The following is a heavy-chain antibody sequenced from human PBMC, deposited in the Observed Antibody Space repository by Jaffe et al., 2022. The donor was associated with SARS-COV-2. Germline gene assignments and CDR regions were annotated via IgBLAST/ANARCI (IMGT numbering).Heavy chain of an antibody. CDR2: ISYDGSNK. CDR3: AKEDIVVVPAAIDYYYYYGMDV. V-gene: IGHV3-30*18. Sequence: QVQLVESGGGVVQPGRSLRLSCAASGFTFSSYGMHWVRQAPGKGLEWVAVISYDGSNKYYADSVKGRFTISRDNSKNTLYLQMNSLRAEDTAVYYCAKEDIVVVPAAIDYYYYYGMDVWGQGTTVTVSS. D-gene: IGHD2-2*01. CDR1: GFTFSSYG. J-gene: IGHJ6*02.